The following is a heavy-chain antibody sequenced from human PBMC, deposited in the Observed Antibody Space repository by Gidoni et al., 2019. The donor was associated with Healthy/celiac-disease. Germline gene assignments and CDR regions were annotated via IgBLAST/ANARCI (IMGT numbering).Heavy chain of an antibody. CDR2: IIPILGIA. Sequence: QVPLVPSGAAVKKPGSSVRVSRKASGVPFISSAIRWVRQGPGQGLEWMGRIIPILGIANYAQKFQGSVTITADKSTITAYMELSSLGSEDTAIYYCAREGGSLGYCSGGSCSHFDYWGQGTLVTVSS. CDR1: GVPFISSA. CDR3: AREGGSLGYCSGGSCSHFDY. D-gene: IGHD2-15*01. J-gene: IGHJ4*02. V-gene: IGHV1-69*09.